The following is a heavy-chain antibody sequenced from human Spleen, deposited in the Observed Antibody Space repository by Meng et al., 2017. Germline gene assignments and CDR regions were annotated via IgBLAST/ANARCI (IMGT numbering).Heavy chain of an antibody. V-gene: IGHV3-74*01. CDR1: GFSFSNYW. D-gene: IGHD3-22*01. CDR3: AKETSDSSAFYRYDI. J-gene: IGHJ4*02. Sequence: EVQLLESGGGLVQPGGSLRLSCAASGFSFSNYWMHWVRQAPGKGLVWVSRINSDGSSTRYADSVKGRFTISRDNAKKTLYLQMDSLRAEDTAVYYCAKETSDSSAFYRYDIWGQGSLVTVSS. CDR2: INSDGSST.